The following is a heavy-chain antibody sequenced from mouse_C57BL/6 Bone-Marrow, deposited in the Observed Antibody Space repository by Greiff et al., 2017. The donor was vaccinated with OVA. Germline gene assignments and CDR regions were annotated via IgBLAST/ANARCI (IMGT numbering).Heavy chain of an antibody. CDR3: ARRRGRGPWFAY. J-gene: IGHJ3*01. CDR2: IYPGSGST. V-gene: IGHV1-55*01. D-gene: IGHD1-1*01. CDR1: GYTFTSYW. Sequence: VKLQQPGAELVKPGASVKMSCKASGYTFTSYWITWVKQRPGQGLEWIGDIYPGSGSTNYNEKFKSKATLTVDTSSSTAYMQLSSLTSEDSAVYYCARRRGRGPWFAYWGQGTLVTVSA.